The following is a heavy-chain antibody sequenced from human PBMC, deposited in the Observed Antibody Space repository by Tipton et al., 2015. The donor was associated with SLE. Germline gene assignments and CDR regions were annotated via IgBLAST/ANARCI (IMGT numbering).Heavy chain of an antibody. J-gene: IGHJ4*02. CDR3: AREVVCVGYFDY. Sequence: RSLRLSCAASGFSFRTYWMSWVSQAPGKGLEWVAVIWYDGSNKYYADSVKGRFTISRDISKNTLYLQMNSLRAEDTAVYYCAREVVCVGYFDYWGQGTLVTVSS. V-gene: IGHV3-33*08. CDR2: IWYDGSNK. CDR1: GFSFRTYW. D-gene: IGHD1-26*01.